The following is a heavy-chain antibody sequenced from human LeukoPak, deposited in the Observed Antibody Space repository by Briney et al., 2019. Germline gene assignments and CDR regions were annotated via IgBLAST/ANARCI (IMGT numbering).Heavy chain of an antibody. V-gene: IGHV1-46*01. CDR1: GYTFTSYY. Sequence: ASVKVSCKASGYTFTSYYMHWVRQAPGQGLEWMGIINPSGGSTSYAQKFQGRVTMTRDMSTSTVYMELSRLRSEDTAVYYCARALVDIVATITTAYFDYWGQGTLVTVSS. CDR2: INPSGGST. CDR3: ARALVDIVATITTAYFDY. J-gene: IGHJ4*02. D-gene: IGHD5-12*01.